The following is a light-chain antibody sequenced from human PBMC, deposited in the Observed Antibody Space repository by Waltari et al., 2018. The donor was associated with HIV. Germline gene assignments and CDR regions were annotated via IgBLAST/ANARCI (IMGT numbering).Light chain of an antibody. V-gene: IGLV1-51*01. Sequence: QSVLPPPPSVSAAPGPKVPLSCSGRTSHIGENYVSRYQQLPGTAPKLLIYGNDKRPSGIPDRFSGSKSGTSATLDITGVQSGDGADYYCETWENSLSAGVFGGGTKLTVL. CDR1: TSHIGENY. CDR3: ETWENSLSAGV. CDR2: GND. J-gene: IGLJ3*02.